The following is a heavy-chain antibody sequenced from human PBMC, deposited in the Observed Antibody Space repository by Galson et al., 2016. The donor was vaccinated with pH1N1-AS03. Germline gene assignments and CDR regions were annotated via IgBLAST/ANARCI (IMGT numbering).Heavy chain of an antibody. V-gene: IGHV2-5*01. CDR2: IYWNEDK. J-gene: IGHJ3*01. CDR3: AHSRVAVEASGAFVV. Sequence: PALVKPTQTLTLTCTVTGFSLTTMREGVGWIRQPPGKALEWLALIYWNEDKRFSQSLKNRLTITKDTSKNEVVLTMTNMDPADTGTYYCAHSRVAVEASGAFVVWGQGTTVTVSP. D-gene: IGHD6-19*01. CDR1: GFSLTTMREG.